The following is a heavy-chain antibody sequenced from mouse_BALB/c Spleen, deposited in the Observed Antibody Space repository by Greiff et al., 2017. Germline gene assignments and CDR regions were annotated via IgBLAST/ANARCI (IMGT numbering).Heavy chain of an antibody. CDR2: IYPGDGST. J-gene: IGHJ4*01. CDR3: ARYYGSSYAMDY. D-gene: IGHD1-1*01. CDR1: GYTFTSYY. V-gene: IGHV1S56*01. Sequence: QVQLQQSGPELVKPGASVKMSCKASGYTFTSYYIHWVKQRPGQGLEWIGWIYPGDGSTKYNEKFKGKTTLTADKSSSTAYMLLSSLTSEDSAIYFCARYYGSSYAMDYWGQGTSVTGSS.